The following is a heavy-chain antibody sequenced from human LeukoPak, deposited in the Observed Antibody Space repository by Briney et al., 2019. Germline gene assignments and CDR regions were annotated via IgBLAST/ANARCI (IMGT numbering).Heavy chain of an antibody. Sequence: SETLSLTCTVSGGSISSSSYYWGWIRQPPGKGLEWIGSIYYSGSTYYNPSLKSRVTISVDTSKNQFSLKLSSVTAADTAVYYCARGRPLPRTYCYGSGSYPPHFDYWGQGTLVTVSS. CDR3: ARGRPLPRTYCYGSGSYPPHFDY. CDR1: GGSISSSSYY. J-gene: IGHJ4*02. V-gene: IGHV4-39*01. D-gene: IGHD3-10*01. CDR2: IYYSGST.